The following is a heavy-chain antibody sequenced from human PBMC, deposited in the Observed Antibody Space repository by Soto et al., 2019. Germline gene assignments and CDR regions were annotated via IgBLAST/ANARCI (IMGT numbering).Heavy chain of an antibody. CDR3: ARVRQSFGVVAPFDY. Sequence: SVKVSCKASGGTFSSYTISWVRQAPGQGHEWMGRIIPILGIANYAQKFQGRVTITADKSTSTAYMELSSLRSEDTAVYYCARVRQSFGVVAPFDYWGQGTLVTVSS. V-gene: IGHV1-69*02. CDR1: GGTFSSYT. J-gene: IGHJ4*02. CDR2: IIPILGIA. D-gene: IGHD3-3*01.